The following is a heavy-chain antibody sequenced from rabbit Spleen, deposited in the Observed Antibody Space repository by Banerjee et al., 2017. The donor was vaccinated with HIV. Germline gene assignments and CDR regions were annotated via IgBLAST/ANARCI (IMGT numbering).Heavy chain of an antibody. D-gene: IGHD1-1*01. CDR3: ARDSSSSFSSYGMDL. CDR1: GFSFSSSYW. CDR2: ISGGSSGFT. V-gene: IGHV1S45*01. Sequence: QEQLEESGGDLVKPEGSLTLTCTASGFSFSSSYWICWVRQAPGKGPEWIACISGGSSGFTYSATWAKGRFTISKTSSTTVTLQMTSLTAADTATYFCARDSSSSFSSYGMDLWGQGTLVTVS. J-gene: IGHJ6*01.